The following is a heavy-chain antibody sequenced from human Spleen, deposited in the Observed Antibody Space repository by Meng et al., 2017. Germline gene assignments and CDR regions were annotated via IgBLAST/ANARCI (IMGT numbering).Heavy chain of an antibody. CDR2: INHSGST. CDR3: ARVPPYYGVRDY. J-gene: IGHJ4*02. V-gene: IGHV4-34*01. CDR1: GGSFSGYY. D-gene: IGHD3-10*01. Sequence: SETLSLTCAVSGGSFSGYYWSWIRQPPGKGLEWIAEINHSGSTNYNPSLKSRVTISVDTSENQFSLKLSSVTAADTAVYYCARVPPYYGVRDYWGQGTLVTVSS.